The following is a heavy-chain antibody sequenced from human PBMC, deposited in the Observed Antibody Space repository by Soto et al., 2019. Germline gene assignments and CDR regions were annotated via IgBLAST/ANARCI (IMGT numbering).Heavy chain of an antibody. J-gene: IGHJ4*01. D-gene: IGHD4-17*01. Sequence: QVQLQESGPRLLKPSQTLSLTCTVSGDSFNSGAYYWSWLRQHPAKGLEWIASIYDTGTTSYTPSLRSRLTISIDTSKSQFSLTLTSVTAADTAVYYCARVVHSGDGEDFWDQGTLVTVSS. CDR1: GDSFNSGAYY. CDR2: IYDTGTT. V-gene: IGHV4-31*03. CDR3: ARVVHSGDGEDF.